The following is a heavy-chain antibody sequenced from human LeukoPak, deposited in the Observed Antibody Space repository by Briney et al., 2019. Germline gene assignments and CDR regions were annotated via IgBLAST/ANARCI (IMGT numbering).Heavy chain of an antibody. CDR3: ATARITMVRGVIIYHYFDY. Sequence: GASVKVSCKVSGYTLTELSMHWVRQAPGKGLEWMGGFDPEDGETIYAQKFQGRVTMTEDTSTDTAYMELSSLRSEDTAVYYCATARITMVRGVIIYHYFDYWGQGTLVTVSS. J-gene: IGHJ4*02. D-gene: IGHD3-10*01. CDR2: FDPEDGET. V-gene: IGHV1-24*01. CDR1: GYTLTELS.